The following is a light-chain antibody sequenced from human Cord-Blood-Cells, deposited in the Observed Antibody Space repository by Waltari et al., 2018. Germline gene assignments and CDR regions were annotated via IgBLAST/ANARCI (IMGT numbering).Light chain of an antibody. V-gene: IGKV1-12*01. Sequence: IQIIKSPSPVSASVGDGVTITCRASQGLSSWLAWYQQKPGEAPKLLSCAACSLQSGVPSRCSASGAGTDFTLTISSLQPEDFAAYYCQQANSIPCTFGPGTKVDIK. J-gene: IGKJ3*01. CDR2: AAC. CDR3: QQANSIPCT. CDR1: QGLSSW.